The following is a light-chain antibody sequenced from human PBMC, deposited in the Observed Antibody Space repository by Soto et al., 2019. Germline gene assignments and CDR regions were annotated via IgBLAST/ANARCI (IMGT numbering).Light chain of an antibody. CDR3: QQYNSFPA. J-gene: IGKJ1*01. Sequence: DIQMTQSPSTLSASVGDRVTITCRASQSISSWLAWYRQKPGKAPKLLIYKASSLESGVPSRFSGSGSGTEFTLTISSLQPDDFATYYCQQYNSFPAFGQGTKVELK. V-gene: IGKV1-5*03. CDR2: KAS. CDR1: QSISSW.